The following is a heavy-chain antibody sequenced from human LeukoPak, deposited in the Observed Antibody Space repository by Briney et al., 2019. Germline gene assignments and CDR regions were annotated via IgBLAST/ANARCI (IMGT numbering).Heavy chain of an antibody. D-gene: IGHD6-19*01. V-gene: IGHV3-66*02. CDR2: IYSGGST. CDR1: GFTVSSNY. CDR3: ARGSEHSSGCIGY. Sequence: PGGSLRLSCAASGFTVSSNYMSWVRQAPGKGLEWVSVIYSGGSTYYADSVKGRFTIPRDNSKNTLYLQMNSLRAEDTAVYYCARGSEHSSGCIGYWGQGTLVTVSS. J-gene: IGHJ4*02.